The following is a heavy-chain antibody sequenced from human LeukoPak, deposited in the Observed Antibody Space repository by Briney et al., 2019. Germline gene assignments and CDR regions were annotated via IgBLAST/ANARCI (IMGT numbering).Heavy chain of an antibody. V-gene: IGHV3-21*01. CDR1: GFTFSRYS. CDR3: ARDGDGYYYYYYMDV. D-gene: IGHD2-21*01. J-gene: IGHJ6*03. CDR2: ITTSSSYI. Sequence: GGSLRLSCAASGFTFSRYSLNWVRQAPGKGLEWVSSITTSSSYIYYADSVKGRFTISRDNARNSLYLQMNSLRAEDTAVYYCARDGDGYYYYYYMDVWGKGTTVTVSS.